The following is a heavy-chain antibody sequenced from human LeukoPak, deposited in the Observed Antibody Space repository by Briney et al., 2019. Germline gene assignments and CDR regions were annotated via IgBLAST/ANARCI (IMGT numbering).Heavy chain of an antibody. CDR1: GYTFTSFD. CDR3: ARGGRPADY. CDR2: MNPNSGNT. J-gene: IGHJ4*02. Sequence: ASVKVSCKASGYTFTSFDINWVRQAAGQGPEWMGWMNPNSGNTGYAQKFQGRVTMTRSTSTSTAYMELSSLRSEDTAVYYCARGGRPADYWGQGTLVTVSS. V-gene: IGHV1-8*01.